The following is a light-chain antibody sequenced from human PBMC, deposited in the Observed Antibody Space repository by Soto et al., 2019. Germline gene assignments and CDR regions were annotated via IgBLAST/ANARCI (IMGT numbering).Light chain of an antibody. CDR2: DAS. CDR3: QQYNTWPLS. CDR1: QSVSSN. V-gene: IGKV3-15*01. Sequence: ETVMTQSPATLSVSPGERPTLSCRASQSVSSNLAWYQQKPGQAPRLLIYDASTRATGIPARFSGSGSGTEFTLTISSLQSEDFAVYYCQQYNTWPLSVGPGTEVDIK. J-gene: IGKJ3*01.